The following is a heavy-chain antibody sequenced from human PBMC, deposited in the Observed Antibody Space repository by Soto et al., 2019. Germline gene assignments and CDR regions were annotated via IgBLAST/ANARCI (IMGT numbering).Heavy chain of an antibody. J-gene: IGHJ3*02. V-gene: IGHV1-2*01. CDR2: INPATGAA. Sequence: QLHLVQSGAVVKKPGASVTVSCSASGYPVTAYYMHWVRQAPGRGLEWMGGINPATGAAKYTQTFQGRVTSTSDTSTSTVLKELSGPTSEDTAAFFGARGGGVGVAGAAAFDMWGQGTLVTVSS. D-gene: IGHD3-3*01. CDR1: GYPVTAYY. CDR3: ARGGGVGVAGAAAFDM.